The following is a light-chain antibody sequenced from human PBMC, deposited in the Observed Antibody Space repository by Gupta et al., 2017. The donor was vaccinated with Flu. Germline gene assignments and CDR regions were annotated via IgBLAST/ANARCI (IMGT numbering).Light chain of an antibody. Sequence: KSSQSVLSTTNDKNYLAWNQQKPGQPPKVLIYWASTRESGVPVRFSGSGSGTDFTLTISSLQAEDVAVYYCQQYYWAPQLTFGGGTKVEIK. CDR2: WAS. CDR3: QQYYWAPQLT. CDR1: QSVLSTTNDKNY. J-gene: IGKJ4*01. V-gene: IGKV4-1*01.